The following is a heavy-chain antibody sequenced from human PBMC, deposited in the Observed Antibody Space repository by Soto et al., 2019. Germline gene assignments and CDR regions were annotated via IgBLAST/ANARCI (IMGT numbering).Heavy chain of an antibody. CDR3: ATWEVRGGNGVLLGWFDP. Sequence: QVQLVQSGAEVKTPGASVKVSCKVSGYTLTELSMHWVRQAPGKGLEWMGGFDPEDGETIYAQKFQGRVTMTEDTSTDTAYMELSSLRSEDTAVYYCATWEVRGGNGVLLGWFDPWGQGTLVTVSS. CDR2: FDPEDGET. D-gene: IGHD3-10*01. J-gene: IGHJ5*02. V-gene: IGHV1-24*01. CDR1: GYTLTELS.